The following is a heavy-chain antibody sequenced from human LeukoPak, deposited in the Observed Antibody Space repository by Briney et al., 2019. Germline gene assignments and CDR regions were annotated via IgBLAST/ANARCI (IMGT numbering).Heavy chain of an antibody. Sequence: GASVKVSCKASGYTFTSYDINWVRQAPGQGLEWMGWMNPNSGNTVYAQKFQGRVTMTRNTSISTAYMELSSLRSEDTAVYYCARVGGQNYYYYYMDVWGKGTTVTVSS. CDR2: MNPNSGNT. D-gene: IGHD4-23*01. CDR1: GYTFTSYD. V-gene: IGHV1-8*01. J-gene: IGHJ6*03. CDR3: ARVGGQNYYYYYMDV.